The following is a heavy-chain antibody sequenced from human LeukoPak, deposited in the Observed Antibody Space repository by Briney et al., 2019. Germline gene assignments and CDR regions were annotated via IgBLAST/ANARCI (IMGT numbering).Heavy chain of an antibody. CDR3: ARAGCSSTSCYKDGGGY. D-gene: IGHD2-2*02. CDR1: GYTFTGYY. V-gene: IGHV1-2*02. CDR2: INPNSGGT. Sequence: ASVKVSCKASGYTFTGYYMHWVRQAPGQGLEWMGWINPNSGGTNYAQKFQGRVTMTRDTSISTAYMELSRLRSDDTAVYYCARAGCSSTSCYKDGGGYWGQGTLVTVSS. J-gene: IGHJ4*02.